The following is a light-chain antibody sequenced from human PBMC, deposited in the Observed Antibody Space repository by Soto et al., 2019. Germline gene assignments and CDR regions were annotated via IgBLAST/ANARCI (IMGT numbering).Light chain of an antibody. Sequence: DVQMTQSPSSLSASVGDRVTITCLASRDISSSLAWYQQKPGKVPKLLIYAASTLHAGVQSRVSGSGSGTFFTLTINSLQPEDVATYYCQKYNSAPNTLGRGPRLEIK. V-gene: IGKV1-27*01. CDR3: QKYNSAPNT. CDR1: RDISSS. CDR2: AAS. J-gene: IGKJ2*01.